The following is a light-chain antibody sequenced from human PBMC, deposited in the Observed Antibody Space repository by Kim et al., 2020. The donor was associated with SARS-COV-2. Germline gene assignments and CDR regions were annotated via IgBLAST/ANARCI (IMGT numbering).Light chain of an antibody. CDR1: LGVNEY. CDR3: HQLNSFPYT. J-gene: IGKJ4*01. Sequence: GDRVTITCRASLGVNEYLAWYQQSPGKAPRLLIYASSTLNPGVPTRFSGSGSGTQFTLTISSLQPEDSATYYCHQLNSFPYTFGGGTKVDIK. CDR2: ASS. V-gene: IGKV1-9*01.